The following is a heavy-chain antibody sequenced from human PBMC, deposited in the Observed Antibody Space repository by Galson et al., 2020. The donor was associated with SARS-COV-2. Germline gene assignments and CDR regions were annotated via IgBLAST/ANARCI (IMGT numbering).Heavy chain of an antibody. D-gene: IGHD2-2*01. CDR1: GGTLNGYY. V-gene: IGHV4-59*13. Sequence: SETLSLTCTVAGGTLNGYYWSWIRQPPGKGLEWIGHIYYNGGTNYNPSLKSRVTISVDTSKNQFSLKLSSLTAADTAVDYCARSVRIPFYFDSWGHGTLATVSS. J-gene: IGHJ4*01. CDR2: IYYNGGT. CDR3: ARSVRIPFYFDS.